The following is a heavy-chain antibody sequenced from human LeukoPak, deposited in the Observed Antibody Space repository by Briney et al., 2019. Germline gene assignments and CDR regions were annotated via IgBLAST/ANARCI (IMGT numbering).Heavy chain of an antibody. J-gene: IGHJ4*02. CDR3: AREKTRGSSSWLDY. CDR2: VYYSGST. Sequence: SETLSLTCTVSGGSISSYYWSWIRQPPGKGLEWIGYVYYSGSTNYNPSLKGRVTISVDTSKNQFSLKLSSVTAADTAVYYCAREKTRGSSSWLDYWGQGTLVTVSS. D-gene: IGHD6-13*01. V-gene: IGHV4-59*01. CDR1: GGSISSYY.